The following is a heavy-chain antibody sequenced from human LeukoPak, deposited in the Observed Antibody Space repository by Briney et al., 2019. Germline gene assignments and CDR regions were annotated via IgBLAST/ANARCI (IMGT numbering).Heavy chain of an antibody. D-gene: IGHD2-2*01. V-gene: IGHV4-4*02. J-gene: IGHJ6*02. CDR2: IYHSGST. Sequence: SGTLSLTCAVSSGSISSSNWWSRVRQPPGKGLEWIGEIYHSGSTNYNPSLKSRVTISVDKSKNQFSLKLSSVTAADTAVYYCARDRRYCSRTSCYAAYYYGMDVWGQGTTVTVSS. CDR1: SGSISSSNW. CDR3: ARDRRYCSRTSCYAAYYYGMDV.